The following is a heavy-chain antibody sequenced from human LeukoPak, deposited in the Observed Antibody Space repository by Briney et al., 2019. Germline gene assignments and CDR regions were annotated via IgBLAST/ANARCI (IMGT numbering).Heavy chain of an antibody. J-gene: IGHJ5*02. D-gene: IGHD5-24*01. CDR3: ARRGMAARINWFDP. V-gene: IGHV4-39*01. Sequence: PSETLSLTCTVSGGSISSSSYYWGWIRQPPGKGLEWIGSIYYSGSTYYNPSLKSRVTISVDTSKDQFSLKLSSVTAADTAVYYCARRGMAARINWFDPWGQGTLVTVSS. CDR2: IYYSGST. CDR1: GGSISSSSYY.